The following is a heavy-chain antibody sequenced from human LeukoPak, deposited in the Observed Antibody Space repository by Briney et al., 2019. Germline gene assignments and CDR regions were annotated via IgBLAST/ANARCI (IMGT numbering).Heavy chain of an antibody. J-gene: IGHJ4*02. CDR1: GFTFSNYG. D-gene: IGHD6-13*01. Sequence: GGSLRLSCAASGFTFSNYGMHWVRQAPGKGLEWVALIWYDGSNKYYADSVRGRFTISRDNSKNTLYLQMNSLRAEDTAVYYCARGAQYSSRAFDYWGQGTLVTVSS. CDR3: ARGAQYSSRAFDY. CDR2: IWYDGSNK. V-gene: IGHV3-33*01.